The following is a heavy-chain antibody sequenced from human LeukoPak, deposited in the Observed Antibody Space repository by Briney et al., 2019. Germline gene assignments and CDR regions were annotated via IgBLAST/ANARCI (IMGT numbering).Heavy chain of an antibody. CDR3: AKDLPAAYFDY. V-gene: IGHV3-30*02. D-gene: IGHD2-2*01. J-gene: IGHJ4*02. CDR1: GFTFSNYR. CDR2: ARYDESTK. Sequence: GGSLGLSCAASGFTFSNYRMNRVRQAPGKGLEWVAFARYDESTKFYADSVKGRFTISRDNSKTTLYLQMNSLRAEDTAVYYCAKDLPAAYFDYWGQGTLVTVSS.